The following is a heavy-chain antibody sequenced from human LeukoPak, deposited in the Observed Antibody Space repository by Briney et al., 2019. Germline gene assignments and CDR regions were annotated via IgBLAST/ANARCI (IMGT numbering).Heavy chain of an antibody. D-gene: IGHD5-12*01. V-gene: IGHV1-2*02. CDR2: INPNSGGT. CDR3: ATNTPYSGYDYAY. Sequence: ASVKVSCKASGYTFTGYYMHWVRQAPGQGLEWMGWINPNSGGTNYAQKFQGRVTMTRDTSISTAYMELSRLRSDDTAVYYCATNTPYSGYDYAYWGQGTLVTVSS. CDR1: GYTFTGYY. J-gene: IGHJ4*02.